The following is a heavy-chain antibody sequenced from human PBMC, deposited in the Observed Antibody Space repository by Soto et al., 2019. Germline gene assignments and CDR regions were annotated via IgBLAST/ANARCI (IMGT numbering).Heavy chain of an antibody. J-gene: IGHJ5*02. CDR1: GWSFSGYY. D-gene: IGHD3-3*01. Sequence: SETLSLTCAVYGWSFSGYYWSWIRQPPGKGLEWIGEINHSGSTNYNPSLKSRVTISVDTSKNQFSLKLSSVTAADTAVYYCARGTTFYDFWSGYYNNWFDPWGQGTLVTVSS. V-gene: IGHV4-34*01. CDR3: ARGTTFYDFWSGYYNNWFDP. CDR2: INHSGST.